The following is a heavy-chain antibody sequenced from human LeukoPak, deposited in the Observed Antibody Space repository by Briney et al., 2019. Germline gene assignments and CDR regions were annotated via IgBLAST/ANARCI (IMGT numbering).Heavy chain of an antibody. CDR1: GYTVTNYG. J-gene: IGHJ4*02. CDR3: ARDRRSSSSNSILFDY. Sequence: ASVRVSCKASGYTVTNYGVSWVRQAPGQGLEWMGWIGAYNGNTNYAQKLQGRVTMTTDTSTSTAYMELRSLRSDDTAVYYCARDRRSSSSNSILFDYWGQGTVVAVSS. CDR2: IGAYNGNT. V-gene: IGHV1-18*01. D-gene: IGHD6-6*01.